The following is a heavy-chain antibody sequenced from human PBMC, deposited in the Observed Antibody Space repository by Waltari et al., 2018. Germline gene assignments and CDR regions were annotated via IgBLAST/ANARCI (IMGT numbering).Heavy chain of an antibody. CDR2: NIPYLGTA. CDR3: ASGRSIGEWN. CDR1: GGTFRSYD. Sequence: QVQLVKPGAEVTQPRSSVMVSCKASGGTFRSYDISWVRQARGRGLEWMGGNIPYLGTATDAPKIQGIGTITTDESASTAYMELSSLGAEETAVYCWASGRSIGEWNWGQGTLVTVSS. V-gene: IGHV1-69*05. D-gene: IGHD2-15*01. J-gene: IGHJ1*01.